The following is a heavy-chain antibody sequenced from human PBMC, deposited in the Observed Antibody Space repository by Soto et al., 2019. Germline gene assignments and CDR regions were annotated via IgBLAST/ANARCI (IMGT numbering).Heavy chain of an antibody. Sequence: LRLSCAASGFTFSSYGTHWVRQAPGKGLEWVAVISYDGSNKYYADSVKGRFTISRDNSKNTLYLQMNSLRAEDTAVYYCAKVGYYYDSSGPLGYWGQGTLVTVSS. J-gene: IGHJ4*02. CDR3: AKVGYYYDSSGPLGY. CDR2: ISYDGSNK. D-gene: IGHD3-22*01. V-gene: IGHV3-30*18. CDR1: GFTFSSYG.